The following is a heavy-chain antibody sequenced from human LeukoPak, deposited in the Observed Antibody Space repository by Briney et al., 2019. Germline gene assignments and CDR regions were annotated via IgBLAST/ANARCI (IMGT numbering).Heavy chain of an antibody. CDR2: INHSGST. CDR3: ARGPAPLSYSYTMDL. V-gene: IGHV4-34*01. Sequence: SETLSLTCAVYGGSFSGYYWSWIRQPPGKWLEWIGEINHSGSTNYNPSLKSRVTISVDTSKNQFSLNLSSVTAADTALYYCARGPAPLSYSYTMDLWGQGTTVTVAS. CDR1: GGSFSGYY. J-gene: IGHJ6*02.